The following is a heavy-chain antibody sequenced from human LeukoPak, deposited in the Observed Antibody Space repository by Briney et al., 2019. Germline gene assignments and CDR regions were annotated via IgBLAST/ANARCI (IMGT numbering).Heavy chain of an antibody. J-gene: IGHJ4*02. CDR1: GFTFSSYA. D-gene: IGHD3-10*01. CDR3: ARVSWFDALPNY. Sequence: GGSLRLSCAASGFTFSSYAMSWVRQAPGKGLEWVSAISGSGGSTYYADSVKGRFTISRDNSKSTLYLQMNSLRAEDTAVYYCARVSWFDALPNYWGQGTLVSVSS. V-gene: IGHV3-23*01. CDR2: ISGSGGST.